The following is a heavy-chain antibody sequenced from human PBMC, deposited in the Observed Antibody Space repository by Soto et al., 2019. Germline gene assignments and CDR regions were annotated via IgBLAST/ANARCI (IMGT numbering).Heavy chain of an antibody. D-gene: IGHD6-13*01. J-gene: IGHJ5*02. V-gene: IGHV3-30*18. CDR3: AKDSSITAAGSGGWFDP. CDR2: ISFDGGNQ. CDR1: GFDFNTYG. Sequence: QVQLVQSGGGVVQPGRSLRLSCAASGFDFNTYGLHWVRQAPGKGLEWVAGISFDGGNQYYADSVKGRFTISRDKSHNTLFLQMNSLGAEDTATYYCAKDSSITAAGSGGWFDPWGQGTLVIVSS.